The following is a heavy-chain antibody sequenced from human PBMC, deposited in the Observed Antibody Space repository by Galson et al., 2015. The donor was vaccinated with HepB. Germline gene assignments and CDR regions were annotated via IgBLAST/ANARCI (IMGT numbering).Heavy chain of an antibody. CDR3: VNLGGYCGGDCYATPFDY. Sequence: SLRLSCAASGFTFSSYAMHWVRQAPGKGLEYVSAISSSGGSTYYADSVKGRFTISRDNSKNTLYLQMSSLRAEDTAVYYCVNLGGYCGGDCYATPFDYWGQGTLVTVSS. V-gene: IGHV3-64D*06. CDR1: GFTFSSYA. J-gene: IGHJ4*02. D-gene: IGHD2-21*01. CDR2: ISSSGGST.